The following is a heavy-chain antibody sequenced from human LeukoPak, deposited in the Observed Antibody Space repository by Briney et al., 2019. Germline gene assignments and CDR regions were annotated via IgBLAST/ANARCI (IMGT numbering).Heavy chain of an antibody. V-gene: IGHV4-59*08. J-gene: IGHJ4*02. Sequence: PSETLSLTCTVSGGSISSYYWSWIRQPPGKGLEWIGYIYYSGSTNYNPSLKSRVTISVDTSKNQFSLKLSSVTAADTAVYYCARGSPGGPYYFDYWGQGTLVTVSS. D-gene: IGHD2-15*01. CDR1: GGSISSYY. CDR3: ARGSPGGPYYFDY. CDR2: IYYSGST.